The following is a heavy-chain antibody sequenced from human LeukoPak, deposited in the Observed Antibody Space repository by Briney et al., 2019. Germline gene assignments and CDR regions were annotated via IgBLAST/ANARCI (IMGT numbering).Heavy chain of an antibody. J-gene: IGHJ6*03. Sequence: SSETLSLTCTVSGGSVSSYYWSWIRQSAGKGLEWIGRIYTSGSTNYNPSLKSRVTMSVDTSKNQFSLKLSSVTAADTAVYYCARDAIAARPGEIYYYYYYMDVWGKGTTVTVSS. V-gene: IGHV4-4*07. CDR2: IYTSGST. CDR1: GGSVSSYY. CDR3: ARDAIAARPGEIYYYYYYMDV. D-gene: IGHD6-6*01.